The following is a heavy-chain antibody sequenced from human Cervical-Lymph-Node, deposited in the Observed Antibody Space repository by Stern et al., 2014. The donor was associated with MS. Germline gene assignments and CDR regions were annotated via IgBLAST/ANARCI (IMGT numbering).Heavy chain of an antibody. D-gene: IGHD1-26*01. Sequence: VQLVESGAEVKKPGSSVKVSCKASGGTFSSYALSRVRQAPGKGLEWMGGIIPIFGTANYAQKFQGRVTITADESTSTAYMELSSLRSEDTAVYYCARGELKEGLVRGMDVWGQGTTVTVSS. CDR2: IIPIFGTA. J-gene: IGHJ6*02. CDR3: ARGELKEGLVRGMDV. V-gene: IGHV1-69*01. CDR1: GGTFSSYA.